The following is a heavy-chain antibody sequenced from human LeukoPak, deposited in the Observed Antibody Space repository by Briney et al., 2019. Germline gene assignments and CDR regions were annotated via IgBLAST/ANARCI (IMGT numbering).Heavy chain of an antibody. D-gene: IGHD4-23*01. V-gene: IGHV4-39*01. CDR1: GGSINSSSYY. CDR3: ARRYTVVTLDAFDI. J-gene: IGHJ3*02. CDR2: IYYCGST. Sequence: PSETLSLTCTVSGGSINSSSYYWGWIRQPPGKGLEWIGSIYYCGSTSYNPSLKSRVTISVATSKNQFSLKLSSVTAADTAVYYCARRYTVVTLDAFDIWGQGTMVTVSS.